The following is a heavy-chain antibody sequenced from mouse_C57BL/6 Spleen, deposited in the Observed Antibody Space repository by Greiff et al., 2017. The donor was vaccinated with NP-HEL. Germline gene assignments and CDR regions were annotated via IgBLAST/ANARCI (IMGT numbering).Heavy chain of an antibody. J-gene: IGHJ1*03. V-gene: IGHV2-5*01. CDR2: IWRGGST. CDR3: ATSKKNYDGYYGGYFDV. D-gene: IGHD2-3*01. CDR1: GFSLTSYG. Sequence: VKLMESGPGLVQPSQSLSITCTVSGFSLTSYGVHWVRQSPGKGLEWLGVIWRGGSTDYNAAFMSRLSITKDNSKSQVFFKMNSLQADDTAIYYCATSKKNYDGYYGGYFDVWGTGTTVTVSS.